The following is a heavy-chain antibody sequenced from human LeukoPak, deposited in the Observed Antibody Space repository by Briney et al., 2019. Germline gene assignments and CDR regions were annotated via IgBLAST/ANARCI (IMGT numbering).Heavy chain of an antibody. Sequence: ASVKVSCKASGYTFTSYYMHWVRQATGQGLEWMGWMNPNSGNTGYAQRFQGRVTMTRNTSISTAYMELSSLRSEDTAVYYCARVMDDSSGYRPCGYWGQGTLVTVSS. CDR3: ARVMDDSSGYRPCGY. D-gene: IGHD3-22*01. V-gene: IGHV1-8*02. J-gene: IGHJ4*02. CDR2: MNPNSGNT. CDR1: GYTFTSYY.